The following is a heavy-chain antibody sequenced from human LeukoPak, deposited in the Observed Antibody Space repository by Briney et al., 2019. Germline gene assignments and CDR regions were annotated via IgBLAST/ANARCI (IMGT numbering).Heavy chain of an antibody. J-gene: IGHJ4*02. V-gene: IGHV3-64*04. D-gene: IGHD3-16*01. Sequence: GGSLRLSCSASGFTFSSYVMHWVRQAPGKGLEYVSAISSNGGSTYYADSVKGRFTISRDNAKNTLYLRMNSLRAEDTAVYYCARAGAYHFDNWGQGTLVTVSS. CDR1: GFTFSSYV. CDR3: ARAGAYHFDN. CDR2: ISSNGGST.